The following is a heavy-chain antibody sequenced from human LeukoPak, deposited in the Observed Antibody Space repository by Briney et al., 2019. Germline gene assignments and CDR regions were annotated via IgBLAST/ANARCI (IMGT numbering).Heavy chain of an antibody. CDR1: GYTFTSYA. CDR3: ARGAIAVAGSKPFDY. J-gene: IGHJ4*02. Sequence: ASVKVSCKASGYTFTSYAMNWVRQAPGQGLEWMGWINTNTGNPTYAQGFTERFVFSLDTSVSTAYLQISSLKAEDTAVYYCARGAIAVAGSKPFDYWGQGTLVTVSS. D-gene: IGHD6-19*01. V-gene: IGHV7-4-1*02. CDR2: INTNTGNP.